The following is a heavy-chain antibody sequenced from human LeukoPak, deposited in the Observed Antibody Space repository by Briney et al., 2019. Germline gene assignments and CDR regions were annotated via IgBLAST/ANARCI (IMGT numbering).Heavy chain of an antibody. Sequence: SETLSLTCTVSGGSISSSPYYWGWIRQPPGKGLEWIGSISYSGSTYYNPSLKSRVTISVDTSKNQFSLRLSSVTAADTTMYFCARLYSGSHYYLDYWGQGTLVTVSS. V-gene: IGHV4-39*01. CDR1: GGSISSSPYY. D-gene: IGHD1-26*01. CDR3: ARLYSGSHYYLDY. J-gene: IGHJ4*02. CDR2: ISYSGST.